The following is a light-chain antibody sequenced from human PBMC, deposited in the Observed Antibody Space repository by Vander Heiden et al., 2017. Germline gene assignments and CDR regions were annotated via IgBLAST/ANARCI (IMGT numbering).Light chain of an antibody. J-gene: IGLJ2*01. CDR1: SSNIGAGYD. CDR3: QSYDSSLSAVV. V-gene: IGLV1-40*01. Sequence: SVLTQPPSVSGAPGQRVTISCTGSSSNIGAGYDVHWYQQLPGTAPKLLTYGNSNRPSGVPDRFSGSKSGTSASLAITGLQAEDEADYYCQSYDSSLSAVVFGGGTKLTVL. CDR2: GNS.